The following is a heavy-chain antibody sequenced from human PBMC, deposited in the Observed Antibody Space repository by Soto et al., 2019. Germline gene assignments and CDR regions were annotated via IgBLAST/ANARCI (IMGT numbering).Heavy chain of an antibody. V-gene: IGHV3-23*01. CDR1: GFTFSSYA. Sequence: PGGSLRLSCAASGFTFSSYAMSWVRQAPGKGLEWVSAISGSGGSTYYADSVKGRFTISRDNSKNTLYLQMNSLRAEDTAVCYCAKDPYSGYVFDYWGQGTLVTVSS. CDR2: ISGSGGST. CDR3: AKDPYSGYVFDY. D-gene: IGHD5-12*01. J-gene: IGHJ4*02.